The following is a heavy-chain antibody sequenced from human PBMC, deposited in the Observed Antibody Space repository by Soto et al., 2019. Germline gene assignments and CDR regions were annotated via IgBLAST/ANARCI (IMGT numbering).Heavy chain of an antibody. CDR2: IKHDTSEA. J-gene: IGHJ4*02. Sequence: GGSLRLSCAASGLKVSNYWMSWVRQAAGKGLEWVGNIKHDTSEAHYADSVNGRFTITRDNIKNFLFLQMNGMRADDSAYYCVARDGLLFSGHYRPYRFDYWGQGTLVTVSS. CDR1: GLKVSNYW. D-gene: IGHD3-16*02. CDR3: ARDGLLFSGHYRPYRFDY. V-gene: IGHV3-7*03.